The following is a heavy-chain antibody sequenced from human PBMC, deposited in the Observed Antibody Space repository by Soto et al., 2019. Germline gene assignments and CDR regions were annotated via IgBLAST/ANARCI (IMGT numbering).Heavy chain of an antibody. CDR1: GFTVSSNY. CDR3: ARVYYGVPPRYFDY. D-gene: IGHD3-3*01. V-gene: IGHV3-53*04. Sequence: GGSLRLSCAASGFTVSSNYMSWVRQAPGKGLEWVSVIYSGGSTYYADSVKGRFTISRHNSKNTLYLQMNSLRAEDTAVYYCARVYYGVPPRYFDYWGQGTLVTVSS. J-gene: IGHJ4*02. CDR2: IYSGGST.